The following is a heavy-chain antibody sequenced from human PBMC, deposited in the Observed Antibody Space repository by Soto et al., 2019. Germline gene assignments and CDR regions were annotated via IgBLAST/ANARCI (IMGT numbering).Heavy chain of an antibody. CDR2: ISDSGDST. CDR1: GFTFSSYG. V-gene: IGHV3-23*04. D-gene: IGHD5-18*01. Sequence: VQLVESGGGVVQPGRSLRLSCAASGFTFSSYGMHWVRQAPGKGLEWVSAISDSGDSTYYADSVRGRFTISRDNSKNTLYLQMNSLRAEDTAVYYCANRDTSMVTRYYYGMDVWDQGTTVTVSS. CDR3: ANRDTSMVTRYYYGMDV. J-gene: IGHJ6*02.